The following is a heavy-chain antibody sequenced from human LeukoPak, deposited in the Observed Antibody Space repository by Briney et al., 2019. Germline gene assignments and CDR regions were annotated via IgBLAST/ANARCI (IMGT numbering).Heavy chain of an antibody. Sequence: GESLKISCKGSGYSFTSYWIGWVRQAPGQGLEWMGWVSGYNGHTNYAQKFQGRVTMTTDTSTSTVYMELRSLRSDDTGVYYCARGAAAVPYYYYMDVWGKGTTVTVSS. J-gene: IGHJ6*03. CDR3: ARGAAAVPYYYYMDV. CDR1: GYSFTSYW. D-gene: IGHD6-13*01. CDR2: VSGYNGHT. V-gene: IGHV1-18*04.